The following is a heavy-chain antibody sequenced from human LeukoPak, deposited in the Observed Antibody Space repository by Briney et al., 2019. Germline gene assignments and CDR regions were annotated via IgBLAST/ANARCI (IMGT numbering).Heavy chain of an antibody. Sequence: GGSLRLSCAASGFTFGSYGMSWVRQAPGKGLEWVSFITPNADRTSYADSVEGRFTISRDNPRNTLYMQMNCLRDEDTGLYYCAIMHGYYDGSGYWVQWGQGTLVSVSS. CDR1: GFTFGSYG. J-gene: IGHJ1*01. CDR2: ITPNADRT. D-gene: IGHD3-22*01. V-gene: IGHV3-23*01. CDR3: AIMHGYYDGSGYWVQ.